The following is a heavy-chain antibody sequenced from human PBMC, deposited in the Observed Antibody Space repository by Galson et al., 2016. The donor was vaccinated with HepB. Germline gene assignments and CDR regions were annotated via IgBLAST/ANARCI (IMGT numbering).Heavy chain of an antibody. CDR3: AREWSGGGDHRYFGF. CDR1: GFTFRYYG. CDR2: IGVSGDST. J-gene: IGHJ4*02. D-gene: IGHD4-17*01. V-gene: IGHV3-23*01. Sequence: SLRLSCAASGFTFRYYGMSWVRQAPGKGLECVSAIGVSGDSTYCADSVRGRFTISRDTSKNTLFLQMNSLRAEDTAIYYCAREWSGGGDHRYFGFWGQGTLVTVSS.